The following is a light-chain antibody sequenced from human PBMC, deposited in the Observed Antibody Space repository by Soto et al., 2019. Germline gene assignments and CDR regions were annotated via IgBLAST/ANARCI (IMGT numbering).Light chain of an antibody. CDR2: DAS. Sequence: EIVLTQSPATLSLSPGERATLSCRASQSVNSYLAWYQQKPGQAPRLLIYDASNRATGIPARFSGSGSGTDFTLAISSLEPEDFAVYYCQQRSNWPPITFGHGTRLEIK. CDR3: QQRSNWPPIT. J-gene: IGKJ5*01. V-gene: IGKV3-11*01. CDR1: QSVNSY.